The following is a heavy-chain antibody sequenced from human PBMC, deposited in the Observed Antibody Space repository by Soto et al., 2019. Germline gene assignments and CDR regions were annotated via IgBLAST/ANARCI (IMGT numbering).Heavy chain of an antibody. CDR2: IIPVLGVS. V-gene: IGHV1-69*04. CDR3: ARGGQQVVSFDY. D-gene: IGHD6-6*01. Sequence: QVPLVQSGAEVKKPGSSVKVSCKTSGGTISTYAISWVRQAPGQGLEWMGKIIPVLGVSDYAQKFQGRLTITADKSTATAYMELSSLRSEDTAVYYCARGGQQVVSFDYWGQGTLVSVSS. CDR1: GGTISTYA. J-gene: IGHJ4*02.